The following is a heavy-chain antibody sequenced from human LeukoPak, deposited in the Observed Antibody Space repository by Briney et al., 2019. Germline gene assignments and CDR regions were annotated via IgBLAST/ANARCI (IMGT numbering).Heavy chain of an antibody. CDR1: AFTFSSYG. V-gene: IGHV3-23*01. D-gene: IGHD3-3*01. J-gene: IGHJ3*01. CDR3: AIHGGGTIRIEAFDV. Sequence: GGTLRLSRAASAFTFSSYGMSWVRQAPGKGLEWVSAISGDGRDIFYADAVKGRFTISRDNSKNTLYLQMNSLRDEDTALYYCAIHGGGTIRIEAFDVWGQGTMVTISS. CDR2: ISGDGRDI.